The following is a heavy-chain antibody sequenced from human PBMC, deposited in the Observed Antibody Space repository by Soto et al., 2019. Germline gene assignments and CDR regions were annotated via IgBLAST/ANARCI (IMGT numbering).Heavy chain of an antibody. CDR3: ARIIAAAGGRRYFDL. CDR2: INSSSTYT. J-gene: IGHJ2*01. Sequence: QVQLVESGGGLVKPGGSLRLSCAASGFTFSDYYMSWIRRAPGKGLEWVSYINSSSTYTNYADSVKGRFTISRDNAKNSLYLQMNSLRADDTAVYYCARIIAAAGGRRYFDLWGRGTLVTVSS. V-gene: IGHV3-11*05. CDR1: GFTFSDYY. D-gene: IGHD6-13*01.